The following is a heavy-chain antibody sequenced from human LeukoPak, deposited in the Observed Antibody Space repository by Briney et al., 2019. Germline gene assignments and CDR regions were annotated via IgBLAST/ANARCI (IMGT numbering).Heavy chain of an antibody. CDR1: GFLVNDYG. V-gene: IGHV3-30*02. J-gene: IGHJ6*02. CDR3: AKDKGNQQLYALDV. Sequence: GGSLRLSCAASGFLVNDYGMHWVRQAPGKGPEWVAAMRFDGNTKYYVDSVKGRYTISRDTSKNTLFLQMNSLRDEDTATYYCAKDKGNQQLYALDVWGQGTTVSVSS. D-gene: IGHD1-1*01. CDR2: MRFDGNTK.